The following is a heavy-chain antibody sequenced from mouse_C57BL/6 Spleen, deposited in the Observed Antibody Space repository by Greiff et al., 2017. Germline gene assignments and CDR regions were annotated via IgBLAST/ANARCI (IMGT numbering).Heavy chain of an antibody. J-gene: IGHJ4*01. CDR2: ISSGSSTV. CDR1: GFTFSGYG. V-gene: IGHV5-17*01. CDR3: ATLYCFSHYAMDY. Sequence: EVKLVESGGGLVKPGGCLKISCTASGFTFSGYGMHWVRQAPEKGLEWVAYISSGSSTVYYADTVKGRITITGDKTRKALFMQMSSLRDEDAAMYYCATLYCFSHYAMDYWGQGTSLTVSS. D-gene: IGHD2-12*01.